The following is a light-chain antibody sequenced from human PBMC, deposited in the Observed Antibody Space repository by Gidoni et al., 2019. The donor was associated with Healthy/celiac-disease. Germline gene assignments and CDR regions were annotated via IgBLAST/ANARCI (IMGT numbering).Light chain of an antibody. J-gene: IGKJ4*01. CDR2: AAS. CDR1: QSISSY. V-gene: IGKV1-39*01. CDR3: QQRYSTPLRT. Sequence: DIQMTQSPSSLSASVGDRVTITCRASQSISSYLNWSQQKPGQAPTLLIYAASSLQSRVPTRFSGSGSGTDFTLTISSLQPEDFATYYCQQRYSTPLRTFGGGTKVEIK.